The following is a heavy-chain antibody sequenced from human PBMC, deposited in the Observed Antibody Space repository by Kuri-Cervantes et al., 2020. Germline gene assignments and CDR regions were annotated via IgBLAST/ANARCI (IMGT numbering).Heavy chain of an antibody. CDR3: AARPTESYYYDSSGYQRNFDY. CDR2: ISGSGGST. D-gene: IGHD3-22*01. V-gene: IGHV3-23*01. Sequence: GGSLRLSCAASGFTFSSYAMSWVRQAPGKGLEWVSAISGSGGSTYYADSVKGRFTISRDNAENSLYLQMSSLRAADTAVYYCAARPTESYYYDSSGYQRNFDYWGQGTLVTVSS. CDR1: GFTFSSYA. J-gene: IGHJ4*02.